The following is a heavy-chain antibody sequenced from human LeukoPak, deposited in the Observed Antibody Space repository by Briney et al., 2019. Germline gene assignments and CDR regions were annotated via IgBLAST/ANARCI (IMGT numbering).Heavy chain of an antibody. Sequence: GGSLRLSCAASGFTFTTYWMSWVRQAPGKGLEWVSGSHSGGTTYYADSVKGRFTISRDNSKNTLYLQMYSLRAEDTAVYYCAKVEGASKASVYWGQGALVTVSS. V-gene: IGHV3-23*01. J-gene: IGHJ4*02. CDR2: SHSGGTT. CDR1: GFTFTTYW. D-gene: IGHD1-1*01. CDR3: AKVEGASKASVY.